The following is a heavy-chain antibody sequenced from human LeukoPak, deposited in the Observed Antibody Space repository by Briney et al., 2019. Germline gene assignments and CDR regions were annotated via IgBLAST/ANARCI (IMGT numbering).Heavy chain of an antibody. CDR1: GFSFSTYG. Sequence: GGSLRLSCAASGFSFSTYGMHWVRQAPGKGLEWVAVIWYDGSNKFYADSVKGRFTISKDISKNILYLQMNSLRAEDTAVYYCARVRVPTEYYYYTMDVWGQGTTVTVSS. CDR2: IWYDGSNK. D-gene: IGHD4-17*01. CDR3: ARVRVPTEYYYYTMDV. J-gene: IGHJ6*02. V-gene: IGHV3-33*01.